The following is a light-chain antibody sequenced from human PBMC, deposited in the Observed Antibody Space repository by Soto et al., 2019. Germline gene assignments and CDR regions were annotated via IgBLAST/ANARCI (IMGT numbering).Light chain of an antibody. J-gene: IGKJ1*01. CDR2: DAS. CDR3: QQYNNWRT. V-gene: IGKV3-15*01. Sequence: EIVMAPSPATLSVSPVERATLSCRASQSVGSNLAWYQQKPGQAPRLLIYDASTRATGIPARFSGRGSGTEFTLTISSLQSEDFAVYYCQQYNNWRTFGQGTKVDIK. CDR1: QSVGSN.